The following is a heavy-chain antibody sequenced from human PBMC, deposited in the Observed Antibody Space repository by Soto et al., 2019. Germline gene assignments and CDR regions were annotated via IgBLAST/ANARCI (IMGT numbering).Heavy chain of an antibody. D-gene: IGHD2-2*01. CDR3: ATPACSATWCSPSHHLAL. CDR2: INPLSGIP. Sequence: QVQLVQSGAEVKKPESSVKVSCKTSGGTFVRHVISWVRQAPGQGPEWMGKINPLSGIPNYAQKFQDRVTFTADTDSSTAYMELSSLSSDDTAVYYCATPACSATWCSPSHHLALWGQGTLVTVSS. CDR1: GGTFVRHV. V-gene: IGHV1-69*09. J-gene: IGHJ4*02.